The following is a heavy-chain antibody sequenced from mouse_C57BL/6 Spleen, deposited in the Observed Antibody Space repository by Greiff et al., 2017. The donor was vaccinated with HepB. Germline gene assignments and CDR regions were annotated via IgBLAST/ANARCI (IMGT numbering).Heavy chain of an antibody. D-gene: IGHD2-4*01. CDR1: GYAFSSSW. V-gene: IGHV1-82*01. CDR2: IYPGDGDT. Sequence: QVQLQQSGPELVKPGASVKISCKASGYAFSSSWMNWVKQRPGKGLEWIGRIYPGDGDTNYNGKFKGKATLTADKSSSTAYMQLSSLTSEDSAVYFCARGVLRPPYYYAMDYGGQGTSVTVSS. J-gene: IGHJ4*01. CDR3: ARGVLRPPYYYAMDY.